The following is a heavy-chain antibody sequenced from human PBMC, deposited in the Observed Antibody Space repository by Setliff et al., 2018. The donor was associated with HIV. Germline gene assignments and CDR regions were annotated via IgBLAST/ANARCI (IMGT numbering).Heavy chain of an antibody. CDR2: IYDDGRT. CDR3: AKGIKWLHP. Sequence: PGGSLRLSCAASGFTVSTTYMTWVRQAPGKGLEWVSLIYDDGRTSYADSVKGRFTISRDTSINILYLHMNRLIAEDTAVYYCAKGIKWLHPWGQGTLVTVSS. V-gene: IGHV3-53*01. CDR1: GFTVSTTY. J-gene: IGHJ5*02.